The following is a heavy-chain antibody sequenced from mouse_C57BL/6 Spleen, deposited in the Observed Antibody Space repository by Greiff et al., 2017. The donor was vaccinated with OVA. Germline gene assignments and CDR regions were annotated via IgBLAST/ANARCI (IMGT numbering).Heavy chain of an antibody. Sequence: VHLVESGPGLVQPSQSLSITCTVSGFSLTSYGVHWVRQPPGKGLEWLGVIWRGGSTDYNAAFMSRLSITKDNSKSQVFFKMNSLQADDTAIYYCAKNYYGSTFDVWGTGTTVTVSS. CDR1: GFSLTSYG. D-gene: IGHD1-1*01. J-gene: IGHJ1*03. CDR3: AKNYYGSTFDV. V-gene: IGHV2-5*01. CDR2: IWRGGST.